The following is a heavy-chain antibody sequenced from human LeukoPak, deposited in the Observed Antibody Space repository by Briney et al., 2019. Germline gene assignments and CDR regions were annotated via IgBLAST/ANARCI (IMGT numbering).Heavy chain of an antibody. CDR1: GGSISSYY. CDR3: ARGLHYYGSGSYYYYYYYMDV. V-gene: IGHV4-4*07. D-gene: IGHD3-10*01. CDR2: IYTSGST. J-gene: IGHJ6*03. Sequence: ASETLSLTCTVSGGSISSYYWSWIRQPAGKGLEWIGRIYTSGSTNYNPSLKSRVTMSVDTSKNQFSLKLSSVTAADTAVYYCARGLHYYGSGSYYYYYYYMDVWGKGTTVTVSS.